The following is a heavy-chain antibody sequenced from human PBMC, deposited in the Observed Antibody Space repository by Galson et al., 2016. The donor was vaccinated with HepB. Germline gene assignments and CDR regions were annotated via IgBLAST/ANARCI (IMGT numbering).Heavy chain of an antibody. D-gene: IGHD6-19*01. V-gene: IGHV1-18*01. CDR1: GYTFTTYG. CDR3: AREKGWFTNSYYSGMDV. CDR2: ISAHNGNT. J-gene: IGHJ6*02. Sequence: QSGAEVKKPGASVRVSCKSSGYTFTTYGINWVRQAPGQGLEWMGWISAHNGNTKYAQKLQGRVTMTTDTSTSTAHMELRGLRSDDTAVYYCAREKGWFTNSYYSGMDVWGQGTTVTVS.